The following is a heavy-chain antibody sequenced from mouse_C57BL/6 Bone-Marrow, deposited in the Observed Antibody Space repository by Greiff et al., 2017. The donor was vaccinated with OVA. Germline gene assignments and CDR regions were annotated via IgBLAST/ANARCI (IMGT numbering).Heavy chain of an antibody. J-gene: IGHJ3*01. V-gene: IGHV1-50*01. Sequence: QVQLQQPGAELVKPGASVKLSCKASGYTFTSYWMKWVKQRPGQGLEWIGEIDPSDSNTNYNQKFKGKATLSVDTSSSTAYMQLNSLPSEDSAVYCCAGAVFAYGCRGTLVTVTA. CDR2: IDPSDSNT. CDR1: GYTFTSYW. CDR3: AGAVFAY.